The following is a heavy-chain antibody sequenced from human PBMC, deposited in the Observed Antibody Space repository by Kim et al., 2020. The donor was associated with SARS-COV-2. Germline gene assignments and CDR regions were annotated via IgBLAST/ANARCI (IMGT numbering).Heavy chain of an antibody. Sequence: GGSLRLSCAASGFTFSSYWIHWVRQAPGKGLVWVSRIYSDGSSTSYADSVKGRFTISRDNAKNTLYLQMNSLRAEDTAVYYCARVVQYSSSWYDHYYGMDVWGQGTTVTVSS. CDR1: GFTFSSYW. D-gene: IGHD6-13*01. CDR3: ARVVQYSSSWYDHYYGMDV. V-gene: IGHV3-74*01. J-gene: IGHJ6*02. CDR2: IYSDGSST.